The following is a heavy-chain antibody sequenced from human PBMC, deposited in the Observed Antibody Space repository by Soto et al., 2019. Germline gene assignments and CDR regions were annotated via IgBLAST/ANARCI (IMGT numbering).Heavy chain of an antibody. CDR2: FYYSEST. CDR3: ARDSSFGEPFDY. V-gene: IGHV4-39*07. J-gene: IGHJ4*02. CDR1: GGSISSGPYS. D-gene: IGHD3-10*01. Sequence: SETLSLTCTVSGGSISSGPYSWGWIRQPPGEGLEWIGTFYYSESTYYNPSLKSRVTISLDTSKNQFSLKLTSVTAADTAVYYCARDSSFGEPFDYWGQGTLVTVSS.